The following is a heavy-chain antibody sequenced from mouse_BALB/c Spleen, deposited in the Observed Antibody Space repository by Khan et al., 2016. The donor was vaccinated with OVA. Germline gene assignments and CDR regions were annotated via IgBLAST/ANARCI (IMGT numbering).Heavy chain of an antibody. Sequence: QTQLVQPGPELKKPGETVKISCKASGYTFTNYGMNWVKQAPGKGLKWMGWINIYTGEPTYADDFKGRFAYSLEPSARPAYLQINTLKNGATATYFCARSNGNYCFAYWGQGTPVTVSA. V-gene: IGHV9-3-1*01. CDR3: ARSNGNYCFAY. D-gene: IGHD2-1*01. J-gene: IGHJ3*01. CDR2: INIYTGEP. CDR1: GYTFTNYG.